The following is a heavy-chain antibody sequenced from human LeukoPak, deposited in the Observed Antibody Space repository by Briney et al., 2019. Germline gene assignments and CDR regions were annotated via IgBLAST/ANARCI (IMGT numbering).Heavy chain of an antibody. CDR3: AISRELLRLSAFDI. Sequence: ASVKVSCRASGYTFTGYYMHWVRQAPGQGLEWMGWINPNSGGTNYAQKFQGRVTMTRDTSISTAYMELSRLSSDDTAVYYCAISRELLRLSAFDIWGQGTMVTVSS. D-gene: IGHD1-26*01. CDR1: GYTFTGYY. V-gene: IGHV1-2*02. J-gene: IGHJ3*02. CDR2: INPNSGGT.